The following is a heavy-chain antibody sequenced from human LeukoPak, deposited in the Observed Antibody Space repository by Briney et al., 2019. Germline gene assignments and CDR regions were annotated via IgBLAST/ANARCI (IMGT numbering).Heavy chain of an antibody. CDR1: GYTFTGYY. V-gene: IGHV1-2*02. CDR2: INPNSGGT. D-gene: IGHD3-22*01. CDR3: ARDSGDYYDSSGPGY. Sequence: ASVKVSCKASGYTFTGYYMHWVQQAPGQGLEWMGWINPNSGGTNYAQKFQGRVTMTRDTSISTAYMELSRLRSDDTAVYYCARDSGDYYDSSGPGYWGQGTLVTVSS. J-gene: IGHJ4*02.